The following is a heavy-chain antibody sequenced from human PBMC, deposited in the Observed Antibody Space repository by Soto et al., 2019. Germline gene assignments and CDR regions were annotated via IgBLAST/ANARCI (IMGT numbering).Heavy chain of an antibody. D-gene: IGHD3-10*01. CDR2: ISGGGDTT. V-gene: IGHV3-23*01. J-gene: IGHJ4*02. Sequence: EVQLLDSGGGLVQPGGSLRLSCAASGFTFNNYAMTWVRQAPGKGLEWVLAISGGGDTTYYADSVQGRFTVSKDGSKNTLYLQMSSLRAEDTALYYCAKGRGGSGSLTPRVDFWGQGTLVTVSS. CDR1: GFTFNNYA. CDR3: AKGRGGSGSLTPRVDF.